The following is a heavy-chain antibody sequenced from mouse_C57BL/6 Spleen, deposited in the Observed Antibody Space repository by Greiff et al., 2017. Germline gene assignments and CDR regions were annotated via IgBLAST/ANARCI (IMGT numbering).Heavy chain of an antibody. Sequence: QVQLQQSGAELVMPGASVKLSCKASGYTFPSYWMHWVKQRPGQGLEWLGEIDPSDSYTNYNQKFKGKSTLTVDKSSSTAYMQLSSLTSQDSAVYYCARTYDCYYAMDYWGQGTSVTVSS. V-gene: IGHV1-69*01. D-gene: IGHD2-3*01. CDR1: GYTFPSYW. CDR2: IDPSDSYT. CDR3: ARTYDCYYAMDY. J-gene: IGHJ4*01.